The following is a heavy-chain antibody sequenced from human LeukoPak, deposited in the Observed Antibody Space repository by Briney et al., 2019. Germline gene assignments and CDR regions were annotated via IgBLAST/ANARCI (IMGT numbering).Heavy chain of an antibody. J-gene: IGHJ4*02. Sequence: GGSLRLSCVVSGFTFSRHSMNWVRQAPGKGLEWVATMSFDVNNKYYADSVRGRFTISRDNSKNTLYLQMNSLGAEDTAVYSCARGYCTSSSCYNDYWGQGTLVTVSS. D-gene: IGHD2-2*02. CDR1: GFTFSRHS. V-gene: IGHV3-30*03. CDR3: ARGYCTSSSCYNDY. CDR2: MSFDVNNK.